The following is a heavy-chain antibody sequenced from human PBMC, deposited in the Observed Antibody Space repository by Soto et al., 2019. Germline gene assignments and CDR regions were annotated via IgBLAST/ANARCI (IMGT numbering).Heavy chain of an antibody. D-gene: IGHD6-13*01. Sequence: SETLSLTCAVSGYSISSGYYWGWIRQPPGKGLEWLGTTYYGASSYYNPSLRSRITILLDASTNQVSLKLSSVTAADTAVYFCVRVAGSASWYETDPWGQGILVTVSS. CDR2: TYYGASS. CDR1: GYSISSGYY. CDR3: VRVAGSASWYETDP. J-gene: IGHJ5*02. V-gene: IGHV4-38-2*01.